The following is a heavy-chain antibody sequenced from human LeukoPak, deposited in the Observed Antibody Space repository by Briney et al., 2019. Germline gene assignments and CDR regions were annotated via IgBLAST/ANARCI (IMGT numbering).Heavy chain of an antibody. CDR3: AKEWKTVTSPIWFDP. V-gene: IGHV3-30*02. CDR1: RFTFSNYW. J-gene: IGHJ5*02. CDR2: IRYDGSNK. Sequence: GGSLRLSCVASRFTFSNYWMTWVRQAPGKGLEWVAFIRYDGSNKYYADSVKGRFTISRDNSKNTLYLQMNSLRAEDTAVYYCAKEWKTVTSPIWFDPWGQGTLVTVSS. D-gene: IGHD4-17*01.